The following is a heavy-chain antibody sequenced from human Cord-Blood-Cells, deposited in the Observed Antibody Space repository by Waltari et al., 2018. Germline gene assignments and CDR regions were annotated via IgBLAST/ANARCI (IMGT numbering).Heavy chain of an antibody. CDR1: GGSFSGYY. CDR3: ARGRGWDI. CDR2: INHSGST. J-gene: IGHJ3*02. V-gene: IGHV4-34*01. Sequence: QVQLQQWGAGLLKPSETLSLTCAVHGGSFSGYYWSWIRQPPGKGLEWIGEINHSGSTNYNPSLKSRVTISVDTSKNQFSLKLSSVTAADTAVYYCARGRGWDIWGQGTMVTVSS. D-gene: IGHD2-15*01.